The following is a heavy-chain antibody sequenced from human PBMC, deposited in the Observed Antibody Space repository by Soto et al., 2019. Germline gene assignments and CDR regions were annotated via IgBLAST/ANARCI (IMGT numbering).Heavy chain of an antibody. J-gene: IGHJ3*02. D-gene: IGHD2-8*01. CDR2: IYPGDSDT. Sequence: GESLKISCKGSGYSFTSYWIGWVRQMPGKGLEWMGIIYPGDSDTRYSPSFQGQVTISADKSISTACLQWSSLKASDTAMYYCARRKYCTNGVCYFRDDAFDIWGQGTMVTVSS. CDR3: ARRKYCTNGVCYFRDDAFDI. V-gene: IGHV5-51*01. CDR1: GYSFTSYW.